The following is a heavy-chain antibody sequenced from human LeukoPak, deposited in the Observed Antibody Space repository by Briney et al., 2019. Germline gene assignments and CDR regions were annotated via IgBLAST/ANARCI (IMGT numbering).Heavy chain of an antibody. D-gene: IGHD2-15*01. V-gene: IGHV1-18*01. CDR1: GHTFTSYG. CDR3: ARDRGGYCSGGSCYSFMDV. Sequence: ASVKVSCKASGHTFTSYGISWVRQAPGQGLEWMGWISAYYGNTNYAQKLQGRVTMTTDTSTSTAYMELRSLGSDDTAVYYCARDRGGYCSGGSCYSFMDVWGKGTTVTVSS. J-gene: IGHJ6*03. CDR2: ISAYYGNT.